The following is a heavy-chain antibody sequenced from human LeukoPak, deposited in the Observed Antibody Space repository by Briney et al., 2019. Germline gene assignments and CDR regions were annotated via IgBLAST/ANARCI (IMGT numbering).Heavy chain of an antibody. V-gene: IGHV4-59*01. Sequence: SETLSLTCTISGASISSFYWSWIRQPPGKGLEWIGYIYYIGTTNYKPSLKSRVTMSVDTSKNQFSLKLSSVTAAHTAVYYCARPGVDAFDIWGPGTMVTVSS. CDR2: IYYIGTT. CDR3: ARPGVDAFDI. J-gene: IGHJ3*02. D-gene: IGHD2-8*01. CDR1: GASISSFY.